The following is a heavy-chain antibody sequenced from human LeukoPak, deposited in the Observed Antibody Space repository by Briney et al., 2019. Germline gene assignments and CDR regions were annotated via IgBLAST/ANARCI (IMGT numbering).Heavy chain of an antibody. CDR1: GFTFSSHA. V-gene: IGHV3-30-3*01. Sequence: PGRSLRLSCAASGFTFSSHAMHWVRQAPGKGLEWVAVISYDGSNKYYADSVKGRFTISRDNSKNTLYLQMNSLRAEDTAVYYCARGTSALVRGVIRPFDYWGQGTLVTVSS. D-gene: IGHD3-10*01. CDR2: ISYDGSNK. J-gene: IGHJ4*02. CDR3: ARGTSALVRGVIRPFDY.